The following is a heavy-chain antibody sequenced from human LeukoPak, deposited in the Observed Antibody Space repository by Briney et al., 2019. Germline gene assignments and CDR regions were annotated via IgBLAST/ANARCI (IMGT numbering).Heavy chain of an antibody. Sequence: PGRSLRLSCAAPGGFSFRSYAMHWVRQAPGKGLEWVAGISYDGSNKYYADSVKGRFTISRDNSKNTLYLQMNSLRAEDTALYYCAKDHLAVVITTFYYWGQGTLVTVSS. CDR2: ISYDGSNK. CDR1: GGFSFRSYA. J-gene: IGHJ4*02. CDR3: AKDHLAVVITTFYY. D-gene: IGHD3-22*01. V-gene: IGHV3-30-3*01.